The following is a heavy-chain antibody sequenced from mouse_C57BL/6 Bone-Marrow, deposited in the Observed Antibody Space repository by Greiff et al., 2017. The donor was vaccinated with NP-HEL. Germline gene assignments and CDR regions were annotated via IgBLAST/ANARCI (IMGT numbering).Heavy chain of an antibody. CDR2: ISSGGSYT. Sequence: EVQRVESGGDLVKPGGSLKLSCAASGFTFSSYGMSWVRQTPDKRLEWVATISSGGSYTYYQDSVKGRLTISRDNAKNNMYLQMSSLKYEDTAMYYCARRGDYSNYEFAYWGQGTLVTVSA. V-gene: IGHV5-6*01. D-gene: IGHD2-5*01. CDR1: GFTFSSYG. J-gene: IGHJ3*01. CDR3: ARRGDYSNYEFAY.